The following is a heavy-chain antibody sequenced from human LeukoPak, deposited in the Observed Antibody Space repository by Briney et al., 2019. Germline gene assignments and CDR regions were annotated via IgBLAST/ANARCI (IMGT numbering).Heavy chain of an antibody. D-gene: IGHD2-15*01. CDR2: IYYSGST. J-gene: IGHJ4*02. CDR3: ARMQGFCSGNSCYSGSFDY. V-gene: IGHV4-59*01. CDR1: GGSISNYY. Sequence: SETLSLTCTVSGGSISNYYWSWIRQPPGKGLEWIAYIYYSGSTNYNPSLKSRVTISVDTSKNQFSLRLSSVTAANTAVYYCARMQGFCSGNSCYSGSFDYWGQGTLVTVSP.